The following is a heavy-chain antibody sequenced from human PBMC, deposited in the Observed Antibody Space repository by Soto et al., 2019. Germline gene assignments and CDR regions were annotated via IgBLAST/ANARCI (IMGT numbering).Heavy chain of an antibody. CDR3: AKVGRSSGSLGY. Sequence: EVQLVESGGGLVQPGGSLRLSCAASGFTFSSYWMSWVRQAPGKGLEWVANIKQDGSEKYYVDSGKGRFTISRDNAKNSLYLKMNSLRAEDTAVYYCAKVGRSSGSLGYWGQGTLVTVSS. V-gene: IGHV3-7*01. D-gene: IGHD6-19*01. J-gene: IGHJ4*02. CDR2: IKQDGSEK. CDR1: GFTFSSYW.